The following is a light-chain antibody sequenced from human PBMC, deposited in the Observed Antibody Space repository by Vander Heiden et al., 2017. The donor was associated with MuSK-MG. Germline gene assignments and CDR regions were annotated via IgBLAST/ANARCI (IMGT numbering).Light chain of an antibody. CDR1: ICNIGKNA. CDR2: YDD. V-gene: IGLV1-36*01. Sequence: QSVLTQPPSVSLAPDPRLTISCSGSICNIGKNAVNWYQHLPGRAPKVLVYYDDLVPSGVSSRFSASKSGTSASLAISGLQSEDEAEYYCATWDSRLNGYVFGSGTTVTVL. CDR3: ATWDSRLNGYV. J-gene: IGLJ1*01.